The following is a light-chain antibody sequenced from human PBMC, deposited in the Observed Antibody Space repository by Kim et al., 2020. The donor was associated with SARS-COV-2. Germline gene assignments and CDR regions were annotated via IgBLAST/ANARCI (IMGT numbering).Light chain of an antibody. CDR2: ETS. J-gene: IGKJ4*01. CDR1: QSVGTN. Sequence: EIVMTQSPATLSVSPGERATLSCRASQSVGTNLAWYHQRPGQAPRLLIYETSTRATGIPARFSGSGSGTEFTLTISSLQSEDFGLYYCQQYNDWPPLTFGGGTKVEIK. CDR3: QQYNDWPPLT. V-gene: IGKV3-15*01.